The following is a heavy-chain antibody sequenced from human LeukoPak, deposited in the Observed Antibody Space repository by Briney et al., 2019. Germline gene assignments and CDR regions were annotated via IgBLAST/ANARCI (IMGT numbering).Heavy chain of an antibody. V-gene: IGHV3-30*02. D-gene: IGHD3-10*01. J-gene: IGHJ4*02. CDR1: GFTFSSYG. Sequence: GGSLRLSCAASGFTFSSYGMHWVRQAPGKGLEWVAFIRYDGSNKYYADSVKGRFTISRDNSKNTLYLQMNSLRAEDTAVYYCAKDGRRTMVRGAEFDYWGQGTLVTVSS. CDR3: AKDGRRTMVRGAEFDY. CDR2: IRYDGSNK.